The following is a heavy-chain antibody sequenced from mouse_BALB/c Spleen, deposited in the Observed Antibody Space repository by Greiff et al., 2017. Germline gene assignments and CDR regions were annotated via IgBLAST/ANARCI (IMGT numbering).Heavy chain of an antibody. CDR1: GFTFSSYG. Sequence: EVQLVESGGGLVQPGGSLKLSCAASGFTFSSYGMSWVRQTPDKRLELVATINSNGGSTYYPDSVKGRFTISRGNAKNTLYLQMSSLKSEDTAMYYCARAELGRFAYWGQGTLVTVSA. D-gene: IGHD4-1*01. CDR2: INSNGGST. J-gene: IGHJ3*01. CDR3: ARAELGRFAY. V-gene: IGHV5-6-3*01.